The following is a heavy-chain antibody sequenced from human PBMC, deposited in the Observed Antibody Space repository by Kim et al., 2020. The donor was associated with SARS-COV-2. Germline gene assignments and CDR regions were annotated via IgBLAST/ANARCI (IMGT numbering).Heavy chain of an antibody. CDR3: ARPWDSGSHDAFDI. D-gene: IGHD1-26*01. V-gene: IGHV4-4*02. J-gene: IGHJ3*02. CDR2: IYHSGST. Sequence: SETLSLTCAVSGGSISSSNWWSWVRQPPGKGLEWIGEIYHSGSTNYNPSLKSRVTISVDKSKNQFSLKLSSVTAADTAVYYCARPWDSGSHDAFDIWGQGTMVTVSS. CDR1: GGSISSSNW.